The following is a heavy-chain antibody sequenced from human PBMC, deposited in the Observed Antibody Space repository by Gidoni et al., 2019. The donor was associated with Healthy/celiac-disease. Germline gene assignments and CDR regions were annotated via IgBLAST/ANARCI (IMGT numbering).Heavy chain of an antibody. V-gene: IGHV4-34*01. CDR3: ARGVNSGSYRLDI. CDR2: INHSGST. CDR1: GGSFSGYY. Sequence: QVQLQQWGAGLLKPSETLSLTCAVYGGSFSGYYWSWIRQPPGKGLEWIGEINHSGSTNYNPSLKSRVTISVDTSKNQFSLKLSSVTAADTAVYYCARGVNSGSYRLDIWGQGTMVTVSS. D-gene: IGHD1-26*01. J-gene: IGHJ3*02.